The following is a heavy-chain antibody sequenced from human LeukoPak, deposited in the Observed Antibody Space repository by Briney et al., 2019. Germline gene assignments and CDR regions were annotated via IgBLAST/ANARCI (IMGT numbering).Heavy chain of an antibody. CDR2: IYTSGST. CDR3: ARDRYSSGWYPPLRNYYYYYMDV. J-gene: IGHJ6*03. CDR1: GGSISSGSYY. Sequence: SETLSLTCTVSGGSISSGSYYWSWIRQPAGKGLEWIGRIYTSGSTNYNPSLKSRVTISVDTSKNQFSLKLSSVTAADTAVYYCARDRYSSGWYPPLRNYYYYYMDVWGKGTTVTISS. D-gene: IGHD6-19*01. V-gene: IGHV4-61*02.